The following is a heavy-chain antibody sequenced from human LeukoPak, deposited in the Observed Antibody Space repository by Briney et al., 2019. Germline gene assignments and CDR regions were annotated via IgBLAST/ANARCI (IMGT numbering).Heavy chain of an antibody. CDR3: TTEGDDIAEAWFDF. CDR1: GFTFSDYA. CDR2: IKSETDGGTT. D-gene: IGHD6-13*01. Sequence: PGGSLRLSCTASGFTFSDYAMSWVRQAPGKGLEWVGRIKSETDGGTTDYAAPVKGRFTISRDDSENTLYLKMNSLKTEDTAVYYCTTEGDDIAEAWFDFWGQGTLVTVSS. V-gene: IGHV3-15*01. J-gene: IGHJ4*02.